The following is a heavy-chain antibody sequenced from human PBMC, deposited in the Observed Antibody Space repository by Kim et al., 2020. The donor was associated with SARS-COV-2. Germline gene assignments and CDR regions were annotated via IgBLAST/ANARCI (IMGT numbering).Heavy chain of an antibody. J-gene: IGHJ4*01. Sequence: SETLSLTCAVYGGSFSGYYWSWIRQPPGKGLEWIGEINHSGSTNYNPSLKSRVTISVDTSKNQFSLKRSSVTAADTAVYYCASAHHIVVVPAARSFDYWG. V-gene: IGHV4-34*01. CDR2: INHSGST. CDR3: ASAHHIVVVPAARSFDY. D-gene: IGHD2-2*01. CDR1: GGSFSGYY.